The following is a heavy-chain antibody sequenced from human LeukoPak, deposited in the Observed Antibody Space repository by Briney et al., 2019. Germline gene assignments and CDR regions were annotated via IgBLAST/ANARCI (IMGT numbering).Heavy chain of an antibody. CDR2: INHSGST. CDR1: GGSFSGYY. CDR3: ARTDIITGTTGFDY. J-gene: IGHJ4*02. Sequence: SETLSLTCAVYGGSFSGYYWSWIRQPPGKGLERIGEINHSGSTNYNPSLKSRVTISVDTSKNQFSLKLSSVTAADTAVYYCARTDIITGTTGFDYWGQGTLVTVSS. V-gene: IGHV4-34*01. D-gene: IGHD1-7*01.